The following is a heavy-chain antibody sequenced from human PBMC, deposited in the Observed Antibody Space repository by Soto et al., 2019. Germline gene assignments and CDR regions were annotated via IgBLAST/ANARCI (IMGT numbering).Heavy chain of an antibody. Sequence: SETLSVTCTVSGDSISSINNYWSWIRQPPGEGLEWIGFISYSGTTSYSPSLKSRVAISLDTSKNQFSLSLNFVTAADTAVYYCARGRGYSYGLDPWGQGSLVTVS. J-gene: IGHJ5*02. CDR2: ISYSGTT. D-gene: IGHD5-18*01. V-gene: IGHV4-30-4*01. CDR3: ARGRGYSYGLDP. CDR1: GDSISSINNY.